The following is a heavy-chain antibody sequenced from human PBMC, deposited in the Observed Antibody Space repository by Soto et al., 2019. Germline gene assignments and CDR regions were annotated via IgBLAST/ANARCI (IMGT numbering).Heavy chain of an antibody. CDR2: INPYNGNT. J-gene: IGHJ4*02. V-gene: IGHV1-18*01. CDR3: ARDLNLGLGDY. CDR1: GYTFTSYG. D-gene: IGHD7-27*01. Sequence: QVQLVQSGAEVKKPGASVKVSCKASGYTFTSYGISWVRQAPGQGLEWMGWINPYNGNTKNAQKLQGRVTMTTYTSTSKAYMELRSLRSAHTAVYYCARDLNLGLGDYWGQGTLVTVSS.